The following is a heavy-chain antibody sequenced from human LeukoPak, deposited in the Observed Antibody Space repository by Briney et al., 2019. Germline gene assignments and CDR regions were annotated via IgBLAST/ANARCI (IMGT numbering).Heavy chain of an antibody. CDR3: ARDRYCSGGSCYRGFDY. Sequence: GGSLRLSCAVSGFTFSNFWMSWVRQAPGRGLEWVANIHPEGNEKYHVESVKGRFTISRDNTKNLLFLQMNGLRAEDTAVYYCARDRYCSGGSCYRGFDYWGQGTLVTVSS. D-gene: IGHD2-15*01. CDR2: IHPEGNEK. J-gene: IGHJ4*02. CDR1: GFTFSNFW. V-gene: IGHV3-7*01.